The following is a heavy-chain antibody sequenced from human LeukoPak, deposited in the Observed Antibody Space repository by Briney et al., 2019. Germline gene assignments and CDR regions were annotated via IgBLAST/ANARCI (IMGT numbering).Heavy chain of an antibody. CDR2: IWYDGSNK. V-gene: IGHV3-33*01. D-gene: IGHD2-15*01. CDR3: ARAGYCSGGSCAGFFQH. J-gene: IGHJ1*01. Sequence: GGSLRLSCAASGFTFSSYGMHWVRQAPGKGLEWVAVIWYDGSNKYYADSVKGRFTISRDNSKNTLYLQMNSLRAEDTAVYYCARAGYCSGGSCAGFFQHWGQGTLVTVSS. CDR1: GFTFSSYG.